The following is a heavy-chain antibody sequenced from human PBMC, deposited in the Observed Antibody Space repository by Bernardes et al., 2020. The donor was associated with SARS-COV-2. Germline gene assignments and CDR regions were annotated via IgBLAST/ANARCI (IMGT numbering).Heavy chain of an antibody. V-gene: IGHV1-69*13. D-gene: IGHD3-3*01. CDR1: GGTFSSYA. CDR2: IIPIFGTA. J-gene: IGHJ6*02. CDR3: ARAKYYDFWSGWGFYYYGMDV. Sequence: SVKVSCKASGGTFSSYAISWVRQAPGQGLEWMGGIIPIFGTANYAQKFQGRVTITADESTSTAYMELSSLRSEDTAVYYCARAKYYDFWSGWGFYYYGMDVWCQGTTVTVSS.